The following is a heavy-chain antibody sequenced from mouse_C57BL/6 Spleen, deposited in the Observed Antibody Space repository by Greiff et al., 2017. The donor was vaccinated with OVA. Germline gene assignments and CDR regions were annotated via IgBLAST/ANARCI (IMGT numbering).Heavy chain of an antibody. Sequence: VQLQESGPGLVQPSQSLSITCTVSGFSLTSYGVHWVRQSPGKGLEWLGVIWSGGSTDSNAAFLSRLSISKDNSKSQVFCKMNSLQADDTAIYYCARMWYAMDYWGQGTSVTVSS. CDR2: IWSGGST. CDR3: ARMWYAMDY. V-gene: IGHV2-2*01. CDR1: GFSLTSYG. J-gene: IGHJ4*01.